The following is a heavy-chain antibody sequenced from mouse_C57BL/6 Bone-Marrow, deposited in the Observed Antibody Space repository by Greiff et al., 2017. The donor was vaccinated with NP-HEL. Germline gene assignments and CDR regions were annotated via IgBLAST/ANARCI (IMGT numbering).Heavy chain of an antibody. CDR3: ARDSSGYVGYAMDY. D-gene: IGHD3-2*02. CDR2: IYPGSGST. CDR1: GYTFTSYW. V-gene: IGHV1-55*01. Sequence: VQLQESGAELVKPGASVKMSCKASGYTFTSYWITWVKQRPGQGLEWIGDIYPGSGSTNHNEKFKSKATLTVDTSSSTAYMQLSSLTSEDSAVYYCARDSSGYVGYAMDYWGQGTSVTVSS. J-gene: IGHJ4*01.